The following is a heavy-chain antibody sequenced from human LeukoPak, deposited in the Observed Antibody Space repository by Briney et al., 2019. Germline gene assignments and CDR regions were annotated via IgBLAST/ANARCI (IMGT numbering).Heavy chain of an antibody. Sequence: GGSLRLSCAASGFTVRSIYMTWVRQAPGKGLEWVSSFYSGGSSYCADSVKGRFIISRDSSTDTLYLQMNSLRVEDTAVHFCARDRGYGYGFFDYWGQGTLVTVSS. CDR1: GFTVRSIY. CDR2: FYSGGSS. V-gene: IGHV3-53*01. D-gene: IGHD5-18*01. J-gene: IGHJ4*02. CDR3: ARDRGYGYGFFDY.